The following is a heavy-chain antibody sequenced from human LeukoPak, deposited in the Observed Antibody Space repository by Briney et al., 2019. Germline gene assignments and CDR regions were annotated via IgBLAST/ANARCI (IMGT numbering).Heavy chain of an antibody. D-gene: IGHD5-24*01. CDR1: GYTFTSYD. CDR3: ARGAVEVAEDYYYHGMDV. V-gene: IGHV1-8*01. CDR2: MNPNSGNT. Sequence: ASVKVSCKASGYTFTSYDINWVRQATGQGLEWMGWMNPNSGNTGYAQKFQGRVTMTRNTSISTAYMELSSLRSEDTAVYYCARGAVEVAEDYYYHGMDVWGQGTTVTVSS. J-gene: IGHJ6*02.